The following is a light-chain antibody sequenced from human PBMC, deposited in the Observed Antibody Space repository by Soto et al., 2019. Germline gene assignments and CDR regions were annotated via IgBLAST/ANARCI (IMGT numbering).Light chain of an antibody. CDR3: QQYSHWPLT. Sequence: TQSPGTLAVSTGDSATPSSRASQSFSRSYLAWYQPTPGKAPRXXIYGISPRATGIPARFSGRGSRTEFTLIISFLQTGDFAVGDCQQYSHWPLTCSQGTQRDIK. J-gene: IGKJ5*01. CDR1: QSFSRSY. CDR2: GIS. V-gene: IGKV3-15*01.